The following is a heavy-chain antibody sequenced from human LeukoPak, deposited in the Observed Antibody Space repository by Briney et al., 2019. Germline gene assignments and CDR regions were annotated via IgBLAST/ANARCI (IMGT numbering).Heavy chain of an antibody. CDR1: GFTFSSYA. V-gene: IGHV3-30*02. CDR3: AKDRGIAAAGRARYFDY. Sequence: GGSLRLSCAASGFTFSSYAMHWVRQAPGKGLEWVAFIRYDGSNKYYADSVKGRFTISRDNSKNTLYLQMNSLRAEDTAVYYCAKDRGIAAAGRARYFDYWGQGTLVTVSS. D-gene: IGHD6-13*01. CDR2: IRYDGSNK. J-gene: IGHJ4*02.